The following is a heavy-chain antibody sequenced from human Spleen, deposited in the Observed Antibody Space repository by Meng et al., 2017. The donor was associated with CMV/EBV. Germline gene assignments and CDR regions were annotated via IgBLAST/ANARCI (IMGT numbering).Heavy chain of an antibody. J-gene: IGHJ5*02. V-gene: IGHV3-21*01. CDR2: ISSSSYI. CDR3: ARSIGNWFDP. D-gene: IGHD3-22*01. CDR1: GLTFSSYS. Sequence: LRLACAASGLTFSSYSMNWVRQAPGKGLEWVSSISSSSYIYYADSVKGRFTISRDDAKNSLYLQMNSLRAEDTAVYYCARSIGNWFDPWGQGTLVTVSS.